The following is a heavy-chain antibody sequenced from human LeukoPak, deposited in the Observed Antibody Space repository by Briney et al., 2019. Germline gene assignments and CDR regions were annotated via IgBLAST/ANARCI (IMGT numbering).Heavy chain of an antibody. J-gene: IGHJ4*02. V-gene: IGHV5-51*01. CDR2: IYTGDSYT. Sequence: GESLQISCKGSGYSFTSYWIGWVRPMPGKGLEWMGIIYTGDSYTRYSPSFQGQVTISADKSISTAYLQWSSLKASDTAMYYCARLGVVVPAAIDYWGQGTLVTVSS. CDR3: ARLGVVVPAAIDY. CDR1: GYSFTSYW. D-gene: IGHD2-2*01.